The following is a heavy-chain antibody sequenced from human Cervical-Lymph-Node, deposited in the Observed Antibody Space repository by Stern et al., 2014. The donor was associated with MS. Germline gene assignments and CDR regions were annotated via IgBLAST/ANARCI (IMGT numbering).Heavy chain of an antibody. Sequence: EVQLEESGGGLVQPGRSLRLSCTASGFTFGDYAMSWFRQAPRKGLAWVGFIRSKAFGGTTEYAASLKGRFTISRDDSKSIAYLQMSSLKTEDSAIYYCARARIRGLSRVGYWGQGTLVTVSS. V-gene: IGHV3-49*03. CDR1: GFTFGDYA. J-gene: IGHJ4*02. CDR2: IRSKAFGGTT. D-gene: IGHD3-10*01. CDR3: ARARIRGLSRVGY.